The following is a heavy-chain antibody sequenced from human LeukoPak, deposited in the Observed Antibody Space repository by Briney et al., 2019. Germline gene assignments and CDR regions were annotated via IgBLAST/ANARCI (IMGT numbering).Heavy chain of an antibody. J-gene: IGHJ4*02. CDR2: IKEDGSEK. CDR3: ARGPYSTGFGPFAY. CDR1: GFTFSSYW. Sequence: GGSLRLSCAASGFTFSSYWMNWVRQAPGKGLEWVANIKEDGSEKYYVDSVKGRFTVSRDNAKNSLYLHMNSLRAEDTAVYYYARGPYSTGFGPFAYWGQGTLVTVSS. V-gene: IGHV3-7*01. D-gene: IGHD1-26*01.